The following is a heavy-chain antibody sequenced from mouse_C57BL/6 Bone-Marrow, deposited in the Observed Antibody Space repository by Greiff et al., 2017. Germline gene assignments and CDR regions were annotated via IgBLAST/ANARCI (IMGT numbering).Heavy chain of an antibody. V-gene: IGHV1-64*01. CDR2: IHPNSGST. D-gene: IGHD3-1*01. CDR3: ARGGTGLHYFDY. Sequence: VQLQQPGAELVKPGASVKLSCKASGYTFTSYWMHWVKQRPGQGLEWIGMIHPNSGSTNYNEKFKSKATLTVDKSSNTAYMQLSSLTSEDSAVDYGARGGTGLHYFDYWGQGTTRTVSS. J-gene: IGHJ2*01. CDR1: GYTFTSYW.